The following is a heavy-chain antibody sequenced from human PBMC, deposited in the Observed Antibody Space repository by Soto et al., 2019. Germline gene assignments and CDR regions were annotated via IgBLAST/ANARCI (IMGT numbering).Heavy chain of an antibody. CDR3: ARDRNYYGSSGHAFDI. J-gene: IGHJ3*02. D-gene: IGHD3-22*01. V-gene: IGHV1-18*01. Sequence: GASVKVSCKASGFINWVRQAPGQGLEWMGWISTYNGNTNYAQKFQGRVTMTTDTSTSTAYMELRSLRSDDTAVYYCARDRNYYGSSGHAFDIWGQGTMVT. CDR1: GF. CDR2: ISTYNGNT.